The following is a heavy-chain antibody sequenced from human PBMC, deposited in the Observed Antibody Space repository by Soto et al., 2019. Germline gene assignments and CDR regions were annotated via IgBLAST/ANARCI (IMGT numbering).Heavy chain of an antibody. D-gene: IGHD6-13*01. CDR3: ARMSSAGTLHWFDP. Sequence: ASVKVSCKASGYTFVNFDIIWVRQAAGQGLEWLGWMNPGSGQTGYASKFQGRVAMTRDASTGTSHLELSSLTSGDTAVYYCARMSSAGTLHWFDPWGQGTLVTVSS. J-gene: IGHJ5*02. CDR1: GYTFVNFD. CDR2: MNPGSGQT. V-gene: IGHV1-8*01.